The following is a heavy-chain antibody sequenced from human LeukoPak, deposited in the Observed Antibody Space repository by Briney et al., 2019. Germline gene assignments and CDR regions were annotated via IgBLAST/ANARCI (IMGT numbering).Heavy chain of an antibody. CDR2: IYYSGST. CDR3: ARVGDYYDSSGHLFDP. CDR1: GGSISSYY. D-gene: IGHD3-22*01. J-gene: IGHJ5*02. Sequence: SETLSLTCTVSGGSISSYYWSWIRQPPGKGLEWIGYIYYSGSTNYNPSLKSRVTISVDTSKNQFSLKLSSVTAADTAVYYCARVGDYYDSSGHLFDPWGQGTLVTVSS. V-gene: IGHV4-59*12.